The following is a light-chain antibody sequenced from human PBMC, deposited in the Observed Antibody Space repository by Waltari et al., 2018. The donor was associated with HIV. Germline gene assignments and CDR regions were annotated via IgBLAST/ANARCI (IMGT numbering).Light chain of an antibody. Sequence: DIVMTQSPDSLAVSLGERATINCMSSQSVLYSSNNKNYLALYQQKPGQPPKLLIYWASTRESGVPDRFSGSGSGTDFTLTISSLQAEDVAVYYCQQYYSTPLTFGGGTKVEIK. CDR1: QSVLYSSNNKNY. CDR2: WAS. V-gene: IGKV4-1*01. CDR3: QQYYSTPLT. J-gene: IGKJ4*01.